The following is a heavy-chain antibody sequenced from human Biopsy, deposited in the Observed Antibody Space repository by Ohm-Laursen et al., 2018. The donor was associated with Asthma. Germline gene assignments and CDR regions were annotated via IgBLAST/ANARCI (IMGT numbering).Heavy chain of an antibody. CDR2: ISYDGTNK. Sequence: SLRLSCTASGFTFSDYDMHWVRQAPGKGLEWVAVISYDGTNKDYADSVKGRFSISRDNSANTLFLDVSDLRDDDTAIYYCATDFPCTGGRCYLDYWGQGTLVTVSS. CDR1: GFTFSDYD. J-gene: IGHJ4*02. D-gene: IGHD2-8*02. V-gene: IGHV3-30-3*01. CDR3: ATDFPCTGGRCYLDY.